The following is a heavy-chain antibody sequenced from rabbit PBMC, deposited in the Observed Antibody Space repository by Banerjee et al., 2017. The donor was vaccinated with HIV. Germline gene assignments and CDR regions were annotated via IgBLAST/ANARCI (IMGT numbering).Heavy chain of an antibody. CDR3: ARGVSAGYAGYGYVPYYFNL. V-gene: IGHV1S43*01. Sequence: QQQLVESGGGLVKPGAALTLTCTASGFSFSSGYDMCWVRQAPGKGLQLIACIVTSSGSTWYAGWVNGRFTISRSTSLNTVDLKMTSLTAADTATYFCARGVSAGYAGYGYVPYYFNLWGPGTLVTVS. CDR2: IVTSSGST. CDR1: GFSFSSGYD. J-gene: IGHJ4*01. D-gene: IGHD6-1*01.